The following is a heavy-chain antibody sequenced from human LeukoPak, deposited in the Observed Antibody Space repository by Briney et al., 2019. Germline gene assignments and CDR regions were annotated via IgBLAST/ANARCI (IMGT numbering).Heavy chain of an antibody. CDR2: ISNSGSTI. Sequence: GGSLRLSCAASGFTFSSYEINWVRQAPGKGLEWVSSISNSGSTIYYADSVKGRFTVSRDNAKNSLYLQMNSLRAEDTAVYYCARDRRAHNWGQGTLVTVSS. J-gene: IGHJ4*02. CDR1: GFTFSSYE. V-gene: IGHV3-48*03. CDR3: ARDRRAHN.